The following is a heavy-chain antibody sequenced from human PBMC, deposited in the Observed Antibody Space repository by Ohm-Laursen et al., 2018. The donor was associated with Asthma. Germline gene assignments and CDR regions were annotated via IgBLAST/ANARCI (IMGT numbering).Heavy chain of an antibody. CDR1: GFTFSDSY. D-gene: IGHD2-15*01. J-gene: IGHJ6*02. CDR2: ISASAGTM. V-gene: IGHV3-11*01. Sequence: SLRLSCAASGFTFSDSYMTWIRQAPGKGLEWISYISASAGTMYYADSVKGRFTISRDNAKKSLFLHMSSLRVEDTAVYYCARGRSGGCYWGPCDFNSPLDVWGQGTTVIVSS. CDR3: ARGRSGGCYWGPCDFNSPLDV.